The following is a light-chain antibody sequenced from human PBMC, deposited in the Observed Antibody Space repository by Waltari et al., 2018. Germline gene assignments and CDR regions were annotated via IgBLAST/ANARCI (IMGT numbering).Light chain of an antibody. CDR1: QSISSW. V-gene: IGKV1-5*03. J-gene: IGKJ1*01. CDR3: QQYSGYPWT. CDR2: KAS. Sequence: DIQMTQSPSTLSASVGDRVTITCRASQSISSWLAWYQQKPGKAPNLLIYKASSLESGVPSRFSGSGSGTEFTLTITSLQPDDFATYYCQQYSGYPWTFGQGTKVETK.